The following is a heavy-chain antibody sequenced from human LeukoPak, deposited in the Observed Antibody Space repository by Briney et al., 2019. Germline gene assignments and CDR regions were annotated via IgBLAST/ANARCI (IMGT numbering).Heavy chain of an antibody. CDR2: INPSSGSA. Sequence: ASVKVSCKASGYTFTRYYIHWVRQAPGQGLEWMGIINPSSGSANYAQKLQGRVTMTRDTSTSTVYMELSSLRSEDTAVYYCARDVSQGSGISRTQAFAYWGKGPLVPASS. CDR3: ARDVSQGSGISRTQAFAY. CDR1: GYTFTRYY. J-gene: IGHJ4*02. V-gene: IGHV1-46*04. D-gene: IGHD3-10*01.